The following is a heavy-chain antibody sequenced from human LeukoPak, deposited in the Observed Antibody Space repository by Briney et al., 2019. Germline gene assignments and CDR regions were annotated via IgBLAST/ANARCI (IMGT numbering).Heavy chain of an antibody. CDR1: GFSFSGYS. V-gene: IGHV3-48*04. Sequence: GGSLRLSCAASGFSFSGYSMNWIRQPPGQGLEWISYISRGSHTIYYADSVRGRFTISRDDAKNSLYLQMNSLRAEDTGIYYCSRETTSGYWGQGTLVTVSS. CDR3: SRETTSGY. D-gene: IGHD1-1*01. J-gene: IGHJ4*02. CDR2: ISRGSHTI.